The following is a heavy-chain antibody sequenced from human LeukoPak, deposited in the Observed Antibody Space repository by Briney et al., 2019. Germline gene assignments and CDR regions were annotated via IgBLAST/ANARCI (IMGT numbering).Heavy chain of an antibody. CDR3: ARDSEPDFWSGYYCLDY. Sequence: GGSLRLSCAASGFTFSSYSMNWVRQAPGKGLEWVSSISSSSSYIYYADSVKGRFTISRDNAKNSLYMQMNSLRAEDTAVYYCARDSEPDFWSGYYCLDYWGQGTLVTVSS. CDR2: ISSSSSYI. V-gene: IGHV3-21*01. CDR1: GFTFSSYS. D-gene: IGHD3-3*01. J-gene: IGHJ4*02.